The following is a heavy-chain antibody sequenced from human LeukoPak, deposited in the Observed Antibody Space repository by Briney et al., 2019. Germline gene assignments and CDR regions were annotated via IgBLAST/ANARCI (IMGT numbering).Heavy chain of an antibody. Sequence: GASVKVSCKASGYTFTGYYMHWVRQAPGQGLEWMGGIIPIFGTANYAQKFQGRVTITADESTSTAYMELSSLRSEDTAVYYCARLSSTSSRWFDPWGQGTLVTVSS. CDR1: GYTFTGYY. V-gene: IGHV1-69*13. CDR3: ARLSSTSSRWFDP. D-gene: IGHD2-2*01. CDR2: IIPIFGTA. J-gene: IGHJ5*02.